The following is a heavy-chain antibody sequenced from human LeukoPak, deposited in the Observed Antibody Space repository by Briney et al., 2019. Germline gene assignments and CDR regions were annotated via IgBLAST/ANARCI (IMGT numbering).Heavy chain of an antibody. CDR1: GFSLSTSGMR. V-gene: IGHV2-70*17. D-gene: IGHD3-16*01. Sequence: RGSGPALVKPTQTLTLTCTFSGFSLSTSGMRVSWIRQPPGKALEWLARIDWDDDKFYCTSLKTRLTISKDTSKNRVVLTMSNMDPVDTATYYCARIGGRGIPDYWGQGTLVTVSS. CDR3: ARIGGRGIPDY. CDR2: IDWDDDK. J-gene: IGHJ4*02.